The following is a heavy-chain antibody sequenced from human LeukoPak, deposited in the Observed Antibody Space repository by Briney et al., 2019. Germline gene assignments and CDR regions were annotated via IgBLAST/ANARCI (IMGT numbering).Heavy chain of an antibody. CDR1: GFTFSSYA. J-gene: IGHJ4*02. CDR2: ISGSGGII. CDR3: ARGGQDYGDYFWYFDY. V-gene: IGHV3-23*01. D-gene: IGHD4-17*01. Sequence: GGSLRLSCAASGFTFSSYAMSWVRQAPGKGLEWVSVISGSGGIINYADSVKGRFTISRDNFKNTLYLQMNSLRAEDTAVYYCARGGQDYGDYFWYFDYWGQGTLVTVSS.